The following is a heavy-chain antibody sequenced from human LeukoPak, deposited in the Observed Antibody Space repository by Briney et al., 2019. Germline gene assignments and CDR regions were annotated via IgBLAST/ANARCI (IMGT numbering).Heavy chain of an antibody. CDR1: GFTFSSYE. CDR3: ARERAAAYNWFDP. V-gene: IGHV3-48*03. J-gene: IGHJ5*02. CDR2: ISSSGSTI. D-gene: IGHD6-13*01. Sequence: GGSLRLSCAASGFTFSSYEMNWVRQAPGKGLEWVSYISSSGSTIYYADSVKGRFTISRDNAKNSLYQQMNSLRAEDTAVYYCARERAAAYNWFDPWGQGTLVTVSS.